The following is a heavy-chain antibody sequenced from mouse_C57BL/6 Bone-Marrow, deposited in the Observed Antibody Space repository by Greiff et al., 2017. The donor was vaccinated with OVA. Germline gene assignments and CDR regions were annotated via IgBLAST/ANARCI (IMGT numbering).Heavy chain of an antibody. Sequence: VQLQQSGAELVRPGASVTLSCKASGYTFTNYAMHWVKQTPGHGLEWIGTFHPGTGGTDYNEKFKGKATLTVDKSSSTAYMELSSLTSEDSAVYYCARGDDYDDDMDYGGQGTTVTVSS. V-gene: IGHV1-15*01. J-gene: IGHJ4*01. CDR2: FHPGTGGT. CDR1: GYTFTNYA. CDR3: ARGDDYDDDMDY. D-gene: IGHD2-4*01.